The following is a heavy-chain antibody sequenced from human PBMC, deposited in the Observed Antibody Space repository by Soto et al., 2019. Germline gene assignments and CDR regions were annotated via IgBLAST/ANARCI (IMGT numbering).Heavy chain of an antibody. V-gene: IGHV4-31*03. CDR3: ARDSSGEGPTHWFDP. CDR2: IYYSGST. Sequence: SETLSLTCTVSGGSISSGGYYWSWIRQHPGKGLEWIGYIYYSGSTYYNPPLKSRVTISVDTSKNQFSLKLSSVTAADTAVYYCARDSSGEGPTHWFDPWGQGTLVTVSS. CDR1: GGSISSGGYY. J-gene: IGHJ5*02.